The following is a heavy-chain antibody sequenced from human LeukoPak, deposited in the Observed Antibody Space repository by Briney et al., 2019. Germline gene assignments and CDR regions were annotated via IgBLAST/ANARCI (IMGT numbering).Heavy chain of an antibody. CDR3: ARGPQWLVHPIDY. V-gene: IGHV3-66*02. Sequence: GGSLRLSCAASGFIVSGDFMSWVRQAPGKGLEWVSVIYSDGSTYYADSVKGRFTISRDNSKNTLYLQMNSLRAEDTAVYYCARGPQWLVHPIDYWGQGTLVTVSS. D-gene: IGHD6-19*01. J-gene: IGHJ4*02. CDR2: IYSDGST. CDR1: GFIVSGDF.